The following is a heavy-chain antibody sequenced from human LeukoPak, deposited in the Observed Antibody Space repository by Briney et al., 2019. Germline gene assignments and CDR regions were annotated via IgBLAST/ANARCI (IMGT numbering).Heavy chain of an antibody. CDR3: AREMSHYDSSGYAY. J-gene: IGHJ4*02. Sequence: GGSLRLSCAASGFTFSSYSMNWVRQAAGKGLEWVSSISSSSSYIYYADSVKGRFTISRDNAKNSLYLQMNSLRAEDTAVYYCAREMSHYDSSGYAYWGQGTLVTVSS. CDR1: GFTFSSYS. CDR2: ISSSSSYI. D-gene: IGHD3-22*01. V-gene: IGHV3-21*01.